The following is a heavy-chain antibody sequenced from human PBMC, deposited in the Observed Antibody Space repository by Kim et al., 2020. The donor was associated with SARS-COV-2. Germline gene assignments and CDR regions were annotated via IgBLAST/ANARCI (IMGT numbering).Heavy chain of an antibody. V-gene: IGHV4-34*01. J-gene: IGHJ4*02. CDR3: ARWRPVLRYFDWLFSLDPFDY. D-gene: IGHD3-9*01. CDR2: INHSGST. CDR1: GGSFSGYY. Sequence: SETLSLTCAVYGGSFSGYYWSWIRQPPGKGLEWIGEINHSGSTNYNPSLKSRVTISVDTSKNQFSLKLSSVTAADTAVYYCARWRPVLRYFDWLFSLDPFDYWGQGTLVTVSS.